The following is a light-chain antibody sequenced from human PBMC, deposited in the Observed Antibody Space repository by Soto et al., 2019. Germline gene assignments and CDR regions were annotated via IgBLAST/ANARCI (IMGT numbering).Light chain of an antibody. CDR3: SSYTTSNTRQIV. CDR1: SSDVVGYNY. CDR2: DVS. Sequence: QSVLTQPASVSGSPGQSITISCTGTSSDVVGYNYVSWYQHHPGKAPKLLIYDVSNRPSGISNRFSGSKSDNTASLTISGLQPEDEADYCCSSYTTSNTRQIVFGTGTKVTVL. J-gene: IGLJ1*01. V-gene: IGLV2-14*03.